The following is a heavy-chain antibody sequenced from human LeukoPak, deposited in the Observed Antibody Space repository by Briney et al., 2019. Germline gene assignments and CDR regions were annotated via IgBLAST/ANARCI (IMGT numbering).Heavy chain of an antibody. CDR3: AREYCTNGVCYFVPSNYFDY. Sequence: GGSLRLSCAASGFTFDDYAMHWVRQAPGKGLEWVSGISWNSGSIGYADSVKGRFTNSRDNAKNSLYLQMNSLRAEDTAVYYCAREYCTNGVCYFVPSNYFDYWGQGTLVTVSS. V-gene: IGHV3-9*01. D-gene: IGHD2-8*01. CDR1: GFTFDDYA. J-gene: IGHJ4*02. CDR2: ISWNSGSI.